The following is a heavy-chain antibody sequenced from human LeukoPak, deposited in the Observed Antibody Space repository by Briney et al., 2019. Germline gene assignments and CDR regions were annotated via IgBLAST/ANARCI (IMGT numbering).Heavy chain of an antibody. V-gene: IGHV3-30*02. CDR3: AKGRTLVGGSTRSYDY. J-gene: IGHJ4*02. Sequence: GGSLRLSCAASGFTYSSYGMHWVRQAPGKGLEWVAFIRYDGSNKYYADSVKGRFTISRDNSKHTLYLQMNSLRVEDTAVYYCAKGRTLVGGSTRSYDYWGQGTLVTVSS. CDR2: IRYDGSNK. D-gene: IGHD1-26*01. CDR1: GFTYSSYG.